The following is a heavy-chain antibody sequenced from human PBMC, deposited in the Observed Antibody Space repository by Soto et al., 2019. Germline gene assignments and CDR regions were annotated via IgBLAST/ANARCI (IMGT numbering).Heavy chain of an antibody. CDR2: IIPIFGTA. CDR1: GGTFSSYA. Sequence: SVKVSCKASGGTFSSYAISWVRQAPGQGLEWMGGIIPIFGTANYAQKFQGRVTITADESTSTADMELSSLRSEDTAVYYCARAGRDSSSWDPTTPYYYYGMDVWGQGTTVTVSS. J-gene: IGHJ6*02. CDR3: ARAGRDSSSWDPTTPYYYYGMDV. D-gene: IGHD6-13*01. V-gene: IGHV1-69*01.